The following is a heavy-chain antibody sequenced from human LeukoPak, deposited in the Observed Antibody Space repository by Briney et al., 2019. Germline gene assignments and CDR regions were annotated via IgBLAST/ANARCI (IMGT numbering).Heavy chain of an antibody. V-gene: IGHV3-74*01. CDR1: GFTSSSYW. J-gene: IGHJ4*02. CDR2: INSDGSST. CDR3: ASISVRTPNFDY. Sequence: PGGSLRLSCAASGFTSSSYWMHWVRQAPGKGLVWVSRINSDGSSTSYADSVKGRFTISRDNAKNTLYLQMNSLRAEDTAVYYCASISVRTPNFDYWGQGTLVTVSS. D-gene: IGHD1-14*01.